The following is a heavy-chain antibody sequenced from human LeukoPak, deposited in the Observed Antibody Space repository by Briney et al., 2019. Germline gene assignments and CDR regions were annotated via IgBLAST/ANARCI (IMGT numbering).Heavy chain of an antibody. CDR3: AKDYSYYYGSGSFD. CDR1: GFTFSSYA. D-gene: IGHD3-10*01. Sequence: GGSLRLSCAASGFTFSSYAMSWVRQAPGKGLEWVSAISGSGGSTYYANSVKGRFTISRDNSKNTLYLQMNSLRAEDTAVYYCAKDYSYYYGSGSFDWGQGTLVTVSS. J-gene: IGHJ4*02. CDR2: ISGSGGST. V-gene: IGHV3-23*01.